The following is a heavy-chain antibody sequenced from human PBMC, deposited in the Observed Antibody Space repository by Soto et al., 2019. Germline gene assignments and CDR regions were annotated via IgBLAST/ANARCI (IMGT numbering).Heavy chain of an antibody. CDR2: IYYSGST. Sequence: SETLSLTCTVSGGSIIRSSYYWVWIRQPPGKGLEWIGSIYYSGSTYYNPSLKSRVTISVDTSKNQFSLKLSSVTAADTAVYYCARPDNWNSFYYYGMDVWGQGTTVTVSS. J-gene: IGHJ6*02. CDR3: ARPDNWNSFYYYGMDV. V-gene: IGHV4-39*01. CDR1: GGSIIRSSYY. D-gene: IGHD1-7*01.